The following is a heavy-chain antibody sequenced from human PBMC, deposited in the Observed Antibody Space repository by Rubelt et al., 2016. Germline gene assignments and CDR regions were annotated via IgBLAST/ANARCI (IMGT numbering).Heavy chain of an antibody. CDR2: IYPGDSDT. D-gene: IGHD1-26*01. V-gene: IGHV5-51*01. J-gene: IGHJ3*02. CDR1: GYSSTSYW. Sequence: EVQLVQSGAEVKKPGESLKISCKGSGYSSTSYWIGWVRQMPGKGREWMGIIYPGDSDTRYSPPFKGQVTISADKSIRTADLQGRSLKASDTAMYYCARHGQVQSGDAFDIWGQGTMVTVSS. CDR3: ARHGQVQSGDAFDI.